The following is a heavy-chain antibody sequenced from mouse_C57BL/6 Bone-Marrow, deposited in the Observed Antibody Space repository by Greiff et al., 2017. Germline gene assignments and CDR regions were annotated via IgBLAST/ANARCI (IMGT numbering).Heavy chain of an antibody. CDR2: IDPSDSYT. CDR3: ARGGVYYGSFAY. CDR1: GYTFTSYW. J-gene: IGHJ3*01. D-gene: IGHD2-1*01. Sequence: QVQLQQPGAELVMPGASVKLSCKASGYTFTSYWMHWVKQRPGQGLEWIGEIDPSDSYTNYNQKFKGKSTLTVDKSSSTAYMQLSSLTSEDSAVYYCARGGVYYGSFAYWGQGTLVTVSA. V-gene: IGHV1-69*01.